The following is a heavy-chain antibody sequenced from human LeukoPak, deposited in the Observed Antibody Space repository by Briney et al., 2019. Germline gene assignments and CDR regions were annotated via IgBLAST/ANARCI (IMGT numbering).Heavy chain of an antibody. D-gene: IGHD3-10*01. CDR3: ASERSPMVRGLGNWFDP. CDR1: GYTFTNYG. V-gene: IGHV1-18*01. Sequence: ASVKVSCKASGYTFTNYGISWVRQAPGQGLEWMGWISAYNGKTNYAQKIQGRVTMTTDTSTNTAYMELRSLRSDDRAVYYCASERSPMVRGLGNWFDPWGQGTLVTVSS. CDR2: ISAYNGKT. J-gene: IGHJ5*02.